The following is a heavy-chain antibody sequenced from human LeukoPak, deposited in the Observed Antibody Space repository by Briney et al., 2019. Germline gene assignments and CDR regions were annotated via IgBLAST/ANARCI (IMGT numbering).Heavy chain of an antibody. CDR1: GFTFSSYW. CDR3: AKVFDYDYVWGSYRYGPFDY. CDR2: IKQDGSEK. J-gene: IGHJ4*02. Sequence: GGSLRLSCAASGFTFSSYWMSWVRQAPGKGLEWVANIKQDGSEKYYVDSVKGRFTISRDNAKNSLYLQMNSLRAEDTAVYYCAKVFDYDYVWGSYRYGPFDYWGQGTLVTVSS. V-gene: IGHV3-7*03. D-gene: IGHD3-16*02.